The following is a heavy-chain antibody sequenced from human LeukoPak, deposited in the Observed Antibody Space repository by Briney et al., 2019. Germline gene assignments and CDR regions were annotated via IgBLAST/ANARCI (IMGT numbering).Heavy chain of an antibody. CDR1: GYTFSGYW. D-gene: IGHD2-2*01. J-gene: IGHJ4*02. CDR3: ARQNRYCSSTNCYGDLDY. CDR2: IFPDDSDT. V-gene: IGHV5-51*01. Sequence: GESLKISCRGSGYTFSGYWTAWVRQMPGKGLEWMGIIFPDDSDTTYSPSFQGQVTMSADKSISTAYLQWSSLKASDTAMYYCARQNRYCSSTNCYGDLDYWDQGSLVTVSS.